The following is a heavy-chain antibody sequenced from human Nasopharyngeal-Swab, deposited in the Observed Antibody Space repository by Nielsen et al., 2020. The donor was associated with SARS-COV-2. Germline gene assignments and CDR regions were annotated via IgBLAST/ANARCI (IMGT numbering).Heavy chain of an antibody. CDR1: GFPFRSYD. V-gene: IGHV3-13*01. CDR2: IGNAGDT. Sequence: LSLTCAASGFPFRSYDMHWVRQGTGKGLEWVSAIGNAGDTYYPGSVKGRFTISRENAKNSLYLQMNSLRAEDTAVYYCARARYWLAASGPFFDYWGQGTLVTVSS. J-gene: IGHJ4*02. D-gene: IGHD6-13*01. CDR3: ARARYWLAASGPFFDY.